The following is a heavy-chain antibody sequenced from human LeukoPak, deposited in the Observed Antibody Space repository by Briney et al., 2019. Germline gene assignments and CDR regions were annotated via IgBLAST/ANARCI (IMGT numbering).Heavy chain of an antibody. D-gene: IGHD3-3*02. CDR2: IYYSGSA. CDR3: ARGILGQGYFDL. CDR1: GGSISSGSYY. Sequence: SETLSLTCTVSGGSISSGSYYWGWIRQPPGKGLEWIGSIYYSGSAYYNPSLKSRVTMSIDMSTNQFSLKLTSVTAADTALYYCARGILGQGYFDLWGRDTLVTVSS. J-gene: IGHJ2*01. V-gene: IGHV4-39*07.